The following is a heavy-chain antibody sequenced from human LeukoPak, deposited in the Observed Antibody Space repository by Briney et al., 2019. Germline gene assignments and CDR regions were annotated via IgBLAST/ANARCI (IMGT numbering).Heavy chain of an antibody. CDR1: GGSISSYY. CDR3: ARTTEGGYSYGYFYYYYMDV. J-gene: IGHJ6*03. D-gene: IGHD5-18*01. Sequence: SETLSLTCTVSGGSISSYYWSWIRQPAGKGLEGIGYIYYSGSTNYKSSLKSRVTISVDTSKNQFSLKLSSVTAADTAVYYCARTTEGGYSYGYFYYYYMDVWGKGTTVTISS. CDR2: IYYSGST. V-gene: IGHV4-59*01.